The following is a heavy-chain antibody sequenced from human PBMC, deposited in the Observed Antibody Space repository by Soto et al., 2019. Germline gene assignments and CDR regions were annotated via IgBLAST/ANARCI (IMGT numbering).Heavy chain of an antibody. CDR3: ARGSGYYYWDDY. J-gene: IGHJ4*02. CDR1: GDTFSTYT. D-gene: IGHD3-22*01. CDR2: IIPRSATS. Sequence: SVKVSCKASGDTFSTYTITWMRQAPGQGLEWMGGIIPRSATSKYAQKFQGRVTITRDTSASTAYMELSSLRSEDTAVYYCARGSGYYYWDDYWGQGTLVTVSS. V-gene: IGHV1-69*05.